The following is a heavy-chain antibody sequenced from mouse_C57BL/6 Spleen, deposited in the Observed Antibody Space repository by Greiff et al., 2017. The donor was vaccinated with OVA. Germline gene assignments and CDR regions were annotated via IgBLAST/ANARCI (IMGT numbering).Heavy chain of an antibody. D-gene: IGHD1-3*01. V-gene: IGHV1-81*01. Sequence: QVQLQQSGAELARPGASVKLSCKASGYTFTSYGISWVKQRTGQGLEWIGEIYPRSGNTYYNEKFKGKATLTADKSSSTAYMELRSLTSEDSAVYFCARGDNYQYYYAMDYWGQGTSVTVSS. CDR3: ARGDNYQYYYAMDY. CDR1: GYTFTSYG. CDR2: IYPRSGNT. J-gene: IGHJ4*01.